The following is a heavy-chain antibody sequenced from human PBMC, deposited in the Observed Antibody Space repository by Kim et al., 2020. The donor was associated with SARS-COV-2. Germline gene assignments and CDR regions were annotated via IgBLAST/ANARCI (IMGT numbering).Heavy chain of an antibody. Sequence: GSTSYAQKFQGRVTMTRDTSTSTVYMELSSLRSEDTAVYYCAIVTPDFDYWGQGTLVTVSS. J-gene: IGHJ4*02. V-gene: IGHV1-46*01. CDR2: GST. D-gene: IGHD4-4*01. CDR3: AIVTPDFDY.